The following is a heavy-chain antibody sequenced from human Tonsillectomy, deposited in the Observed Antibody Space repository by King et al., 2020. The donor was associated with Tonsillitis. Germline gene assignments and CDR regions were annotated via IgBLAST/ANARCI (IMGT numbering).Heavy chain of an antibody. V-gene: IGHV3-7*04. CDR3: ARDHAYSSFDY. CDR2: IKPDGSEK. Sequence: VQLVESGGGLVQPGGSLKLSCAASEFTFSSSWMIWGRQAPGKGLQWGATIKPDGSEKYYADSVKGRFTVSRDNAENSLDLQMNSLRSEDTALYYCARDHAYSSFDYWGQGTLVTVSS. D-gene: IGHD3-16*01. J-gene: IGHJ4*02. CDR1: EFTFSSSW.